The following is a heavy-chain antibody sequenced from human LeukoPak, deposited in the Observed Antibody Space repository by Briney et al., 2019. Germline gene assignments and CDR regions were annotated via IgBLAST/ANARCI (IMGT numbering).Heavy chain of an antibody. V-gene: IGHV3-74*01. Sequence: GGSLRLSCAASGFTFSSSGMHWVRQAPGKGLVWVSRINTDGSSTFYADSVKGRFTISRDNAKNTLYLQMNSLRAEDTAVYYCAPSSLTYSSGWYVHWGQGTLVTVSS. CDR2: INTDGSST. CDR3: APSSLTYSSGWYVH. D-gene: IGHD6-19*01. CDR1: GFTFSSSG. J-gene: IGHJ4*02.